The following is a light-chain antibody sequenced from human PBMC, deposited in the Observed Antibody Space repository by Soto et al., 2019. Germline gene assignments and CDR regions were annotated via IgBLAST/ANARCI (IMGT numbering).Light chain of an antibody. J-gene: IGLJ1*01. Sequence: QAVVPQEPSFSVSPGGTVTLPCGLSSGSVSSGYYPSWYQRTPGQSPRPLMYNTNTRSSGVPDRFSGSILGDKAALTITGAQADDESEYYCMLYMGSGIYVFGTGTKVTVL. CDR1: SGSVSSGYY. CDR2: NTN. CDR3: MLYMGSGIYV. V-gene: IGLV8-61*01.